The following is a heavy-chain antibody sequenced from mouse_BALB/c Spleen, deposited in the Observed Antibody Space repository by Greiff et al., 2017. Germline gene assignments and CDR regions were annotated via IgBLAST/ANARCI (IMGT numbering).Heavy chain of an antibody. CDR1: GYTFTSYW. D-gene: IGHD1-1*02. V-gene: IGHV1S22*01. CDR2: IYPGSGST. CDR3: TRACTEGGKRYFDD. J-gene: IGHJ2*03. Sequence: LQQPGSELVRPGASVKLSCKASGYTFTSYWMHWVKQRPGQGLEWIGNIYPGSGSTNYDEKFKSKATLTVDTSSSTAYMQLSSLTSEDSAVYYCTRACTEGGKRYFDDWGEGTRRTVS.